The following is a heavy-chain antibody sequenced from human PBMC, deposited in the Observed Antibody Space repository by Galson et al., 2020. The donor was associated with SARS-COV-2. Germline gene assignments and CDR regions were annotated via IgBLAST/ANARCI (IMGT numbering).Heavy chain of an antibody. J-gene: IGHJ2*01. CDR1: GYSVSTTNY. D-gene: IGHD3-22*01. CDR2: VYPSGTT. CDR3: AGQGVNMIVLVTVPGWYFDL. V-gene: IGHV4-38-2*02. Sequence: SETLSLTCTVSGYSVSTTNYWGWVRQPPGRGLEWIGSVYPSGTTYYNPSIKSRVTISVETSKNQFSLRLDSVPAADTALYYCAGQGVNMIVLVTVPGWYFDLWGRGTLVTVSS.